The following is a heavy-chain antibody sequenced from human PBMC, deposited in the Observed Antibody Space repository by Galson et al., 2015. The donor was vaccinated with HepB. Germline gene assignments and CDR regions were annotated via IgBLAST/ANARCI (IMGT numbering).Heavy chain of an antibody. J-gene: IGHJ4*02. CDR3: AKDVPSAGQQLVSLFDY. V-gene: IGHV3-30*02. CDR1: GLTFSSYG. CDR2: IRYDGSNK. D-gene: IGHD6-13*01. Sequence: SLRLSRAVAGLTFSSYGMHRFRQAPDKGREWVAFIRYDGSNKYYADSVKGRFTISRDNSKNTLYLQMNSLRAEDTAVYYCAKDVPSAGQQLVSLFDYWGQGTLVTVSS.